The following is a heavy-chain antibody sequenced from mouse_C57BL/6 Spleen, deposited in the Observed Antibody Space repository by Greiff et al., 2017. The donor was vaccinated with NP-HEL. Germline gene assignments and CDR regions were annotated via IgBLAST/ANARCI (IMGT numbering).Heavy chain of an antibody. CDR1: GYTFTDFN. D-gene: IGHD2-12*01. Sequence: VQLKESGPELVKPGASVKMSCKASGYTFTDFNMHWVKQSHGKSLEWIGYINPNNGGTSYNQKFKGKATLTVNKSSSTAYMELRSLTSEDSAVYYCARGGIYSLYYFDYWGQGTTLTVSS. V-gene: IGHV1-22*01. CDR2: INPNNGGT. CDR3: ARGGIYSLYYFDY. J-gene: IGHJ2*01.